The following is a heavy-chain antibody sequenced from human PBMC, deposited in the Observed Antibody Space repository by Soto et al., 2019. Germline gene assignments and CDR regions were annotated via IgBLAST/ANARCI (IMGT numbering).Heavy chain of an antibody. CDR1: GFTFSSYA. Sequence: PGGSLRLSCAASGFTFSSYAMSWVRQAPGKGLEWVSAISGSGGITYYADSVKGRFTISRDNSKSTLYLQMNSLRAEDTAVYYCAKEVVRGHCTGGTCYLFDYWGQGALVTVSS. D-gene: IGHD2-15*01. J-gene: IGHJ4*02. CDR3: AKEVVRGHCTGGTCYLFDY. V-gene: IGHV3-23*01. CDR2: ISGSGGIT.